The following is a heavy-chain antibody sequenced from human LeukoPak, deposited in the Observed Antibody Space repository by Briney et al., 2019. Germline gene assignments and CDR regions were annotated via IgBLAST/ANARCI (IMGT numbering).Heavy chain of an antibody. V-gene: IGHV3-23*01. CDR3: AKEGEGYNYGYAY. CDR1: GFIFRTYA. J-gene: IGHJ4*02. Sequence: PGRSLRLSCAASGFIFRTYAMTWVRQAPGKGLEWVSATSGSGDKTYYADSVKGRFTISRDNSKNTVYLQMNRLRIEDTAEYYCAKEGEGYNYGYAYWGQGTLVTVSS. CDR2: TSGSGDKT. D-gene: IGHD5-18*01.